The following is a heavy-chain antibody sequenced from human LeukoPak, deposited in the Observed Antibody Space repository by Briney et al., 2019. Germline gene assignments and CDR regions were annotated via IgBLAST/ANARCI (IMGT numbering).Heavy chain of an antibody. J-gene: IGHJ4*02. CDR2: IYYSGST. CDR3: AGMGALGSFDY. Sequence: SETLSLTCTVSGGSISSSSYYWGWIRQPPGKGLEWIGSIYYSGSTNYNPSLKSRVTISVDTSKNQFSLKLSSVTAADTAVYYCAGMGALGSFDYWGQGTLVTVSS. CDR1: GGSISSSSYY. V-gene: IGHV4-39*07. D-gene: IGHD1-26*01.